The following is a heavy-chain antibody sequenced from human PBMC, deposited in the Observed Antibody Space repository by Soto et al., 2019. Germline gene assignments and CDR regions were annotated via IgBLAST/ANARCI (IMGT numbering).Heavy chain of an antibody. CDR2: IRSKPYGGTT. V-gene: IGHV3-49*03. Sequence: PGGSLRLSCTASGFTFGDYGMSWFRQAPGKGLEWVGLIRSKPYGGTTEYAATVKDRFTISRDDSKRIAYLQVNSLNIEDTAVYFCGREDSRGYEYGHGYFYGVDVWGQGTTVTVSS. D-gene: IGHD5-12*01. CDR3: GREDSRGYEYGHGYFYGVDV. CDR1: GFTFGDYG. J-gene: IGHJ6*02.